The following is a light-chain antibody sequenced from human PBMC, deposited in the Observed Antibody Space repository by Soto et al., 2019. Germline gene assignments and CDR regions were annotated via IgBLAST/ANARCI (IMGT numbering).Light chain of an antibody. CDR2: EGT. J-gene: IGLJ2*01. CDR1: MRDVGAYNL. CDR3: SSYAGSSARVV. V-gene: IGLV2-23*01. Sequence: QSVLTQPASVSGSAGQSITISCSGTMRDVGAYNLVSWYQQHPGTAPKLIIYEGTKRPSEISDRFSGSESDTTASLIISGLQPEDEADYYCSSYAGSSARVVFGGGTQLTVL.